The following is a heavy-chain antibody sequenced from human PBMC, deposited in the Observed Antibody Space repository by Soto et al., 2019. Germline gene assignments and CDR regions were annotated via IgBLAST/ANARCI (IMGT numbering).Heavy chain of an antibody. CDR2: IIPIFGTA. Sequence: QGQLVQCGAEVKKPGSSVKDTCKASGGTFSSYAISWVRHAPEQGLEWMGGIIPIFGTANYAQKFQGRVTITADESTSTAYMELSSLRSEDTAVYYCATSIDGYNCSYYYYGMDVWGQGTTVTVSS. CDR3: ATSIDGYNCSYYYYGMDV. CDR1: GGTFSSYA. V-gene: IGHV1-69*12. J-gene: IGHJ6*02. D-gene: IGHD5-12*01.